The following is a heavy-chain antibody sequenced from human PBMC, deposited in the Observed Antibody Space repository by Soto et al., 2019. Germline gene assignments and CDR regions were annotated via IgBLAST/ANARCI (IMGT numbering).Heavy chain of an antibody. CDR3: ARHNYGSGSTYFDY. Sequence: PSGTLSLTCPLLCNSIYSYYWSCITKPPGKGLEWIGYIYYSGSTNYNPSLKSRVTISVDTSKNQFSLKLNSMTAADTAVYYCARHNYGSGSTYFDYWGQGTLVTVS. CDR1: CNSIYSYY. V-gene: IGHV4-59*08. D-gene: IGHD3-10*01. J-gene: IGHJ4*02. CDR2: IYYSGST.